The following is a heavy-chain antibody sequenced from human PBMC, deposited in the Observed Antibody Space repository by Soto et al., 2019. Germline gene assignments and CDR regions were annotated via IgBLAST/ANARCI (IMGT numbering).Heavy chain of an antibody. D-gene: IGHD3-10*02. V-gene: IGHV3-30*18. CDR1: GFIFSSYG. Sequence: QVQLVESGGGVVQPGRSLRLSCAASGFIFSSYGMHWVRQTPDKGLEWVALISHDGSKQYYEDYVQGRFTISRDNYNKNTMYLQMNSLRTEDTAMYYCAKDRGRCSGTYYHYWGQGTLVTVSS. CDR2: ISHDGSKQ. J-gene: IGHJ4*01. CDR3: AKDRGRCSGTYYHY.